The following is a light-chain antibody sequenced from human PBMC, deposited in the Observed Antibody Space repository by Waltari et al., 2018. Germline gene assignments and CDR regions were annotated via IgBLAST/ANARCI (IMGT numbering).Light chain of an antibody. CDR3: YSTDSSGNVQV. CDR2: EDV. J-gene: IGLJ2*01. CDR1: AFPKKY. V-gene: IGLV3-10*01. Sequence: SYALTQKLSESVSPGLTDRTTCSGEAFPKKYAYWYQQKSGQAPVQVIYEDVKRPSGIPERFSGSSSGTMVTLTISGAQVEDEADYYCYSTDSSGNVQVFGGGTKLTVL.